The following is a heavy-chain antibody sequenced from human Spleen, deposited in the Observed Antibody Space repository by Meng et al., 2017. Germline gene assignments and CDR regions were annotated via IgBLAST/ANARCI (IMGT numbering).Heavy chain of an antibody. V-gene: IGHV7-4-1*02. CDR1: GYTVTSYA. J-gene: IGHJ5*02. CDR2: INTDSGKS. D-gene: IGHD1-26*01. Sequence: VQGVQSGSEWKKPGASVKVSCKASGYTVTSYAMNWVRQAPGQGLEWMGWINTDSGKSTYARGFTGRFVFSLDTSVSTAYLQISSLKAEDTAVYYCARSAGGSYTTAWFDPWGQGTLVTVSS. CDR3: ARSAGGSYTTAWFDP.